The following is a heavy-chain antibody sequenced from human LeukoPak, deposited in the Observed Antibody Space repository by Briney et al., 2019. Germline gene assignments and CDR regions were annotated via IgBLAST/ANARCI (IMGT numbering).Heavy chain of an antibody. CDR3: ARVVEDSSSWYGGWFDY. V-gene: IGHV4-31*03. J-gene: IGHJ4*02. CDR1: GGSISSGGYY. Sequence: SQTLSLTCTVSGGSISSGGYYWSWIRQHPGKGLERLGHIYYSGSTYYNPSLKSRVTISVDTSKNQFSLKLSSVAAADTAVYYCARVVEDSSSWYGGWFDYWGQGTLVTVSS. D-gene: IGHD6-13*01. CDR2: IYYSGST.